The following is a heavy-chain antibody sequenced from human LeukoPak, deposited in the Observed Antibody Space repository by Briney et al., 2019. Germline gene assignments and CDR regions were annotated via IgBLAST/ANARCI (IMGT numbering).Heavy chain of an antibody. CDR3: AREAYWNYNFDY. CDR1: GGSISSYY. V-gene: IGHV4-59*12. D-gene: IGHD1-7*01. J-gene: IGHJ4*02. Sequence: SETLSLTCTVSGGSISSYYWSWIRQPPGKGLEWVGYIYYSGSTNYNPSLKSRVTISVDTSKNQFSLKLSSVTAADTAVYYCAREAYWNYNFDYWGQGTLVTVSS. CDR2: IYYSGST.